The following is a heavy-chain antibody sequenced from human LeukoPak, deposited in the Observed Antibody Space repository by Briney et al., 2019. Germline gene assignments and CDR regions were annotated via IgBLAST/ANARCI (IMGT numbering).Heavy chain of an antibody. CDR3: VRNSGELGA. CDR1: GFTVSNNY. D-gene: IGHD2-21*01. CDR2: IYSGGST. Sequence: PGGSLRLSCAPSGFTVSNNYMSWVRRAAGKGLEWVALIYSGGSTYYADSVKGRFTISRDNSKNTPHLQMNSLRAEDTAVYYCVRNSGELGAWGQGTLVTVSS. J-gene: IGHJ5*02. V-gene: IGHV3-53*01.